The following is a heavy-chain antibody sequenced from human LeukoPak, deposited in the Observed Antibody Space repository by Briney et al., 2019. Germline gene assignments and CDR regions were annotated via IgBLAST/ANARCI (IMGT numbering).Heavy chain of an antibody. CDR2: ISSSSSYI. D-gene: IGHD2-21*02. V-gene: IGHV3-21*01. CDR1: GFTFSSYE. CDR3: ARVLGDDRDI. Sequence: GGSLRLSCAASGFTFSSYEMNWVRQAPGKGLEWVSSISSSSSYIYYADSVKGRFTISRDNAKNSLYLQMNSLRAEDTAVYYCARVLGDDRDIWGQGTMVTVSS. J-gene: IGHJ3*02.